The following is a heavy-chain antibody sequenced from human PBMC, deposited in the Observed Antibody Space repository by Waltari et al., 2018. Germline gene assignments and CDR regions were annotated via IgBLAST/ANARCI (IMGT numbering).Heavy chain of an antibody. CDR1: GLTFGSVW. CDR2: IKSDGVDS. V-gene: IGHV3-74*01. D-gene: IGHD7-27*01. J-gene: IGHJ4*02. Sequence: EVQLVESGGGLVQPGGSLRLSCAASGLTFGSVWMHWVRQAPGKGPVGVSLIKSDGVDSDYAHAVKGRFTISLDNDKDTLYLQMNSLRAEDTAVYYCARDNWGPAYWGQGTLVTVPS. CDR3: ARDNWGPAY.